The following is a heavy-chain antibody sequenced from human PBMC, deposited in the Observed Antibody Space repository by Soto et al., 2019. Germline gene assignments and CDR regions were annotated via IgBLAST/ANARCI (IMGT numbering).Heavy chain of an antibody. V-gene: IGHV4-59*01. J-gene: IGHJ4*02. CDR1: GGSISSYY. D-gene: IGHD6-19*01. CDR3: ARLPLAVADHWFFAY. CDR2: IYYSGST. Sequence: QVQLQASGPGLVKPSETLSLTCTVSGGSISSYYWSWLRQPPGKGLEWIGYIYYSGSTNYSPSLKIRLTISVDTSKNQFSLKLRSVTATDTSVYYCARLPLAVADHWFFAYSGKGTLVTVAA.